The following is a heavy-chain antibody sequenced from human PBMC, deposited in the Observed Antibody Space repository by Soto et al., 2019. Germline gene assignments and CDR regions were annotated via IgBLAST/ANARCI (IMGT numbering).Heavy chain of an antibody. J-gene: IGHJ6*02. D-gene: IGHD3-22*01. CDR3: ALVGVVATTGRYYYYGMDV. Sequence: PGGSLRLSCAASGFTFSSYDMHWVRQATGKGLEWVSAIGTAGDTYYPGSVKGRFTISRENAKNSLYLQMNSLRAGDTAVYYCALVGVVATTGRYYYYGMDVWGQGTTVTVSS. V-gene: IGHV3-13*01. CDR2: IGTAGDT. CDR1: GFTFSSYD.